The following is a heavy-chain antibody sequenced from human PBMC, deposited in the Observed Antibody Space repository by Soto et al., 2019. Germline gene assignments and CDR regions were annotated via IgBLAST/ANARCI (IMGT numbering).Heavy chain of an antibody. CDR1: GFTFTSSA. J-gene: IGHJ4*02. Sequence: SVKVSCKASGFTFTSSAVQWVRQARGQRLEWIGWIVVGSGNTNYAQKFQERVTITRDMSTSTAYMGLSSLRSEDTAVYYCAADRNWNYAGYWGQGTLVTVSS. D-gene: IGHD1-7*01. CDR3: AADRNWNYAGY. V-gene: IGHV1-58*01. CDR2: IVVGSGNT.